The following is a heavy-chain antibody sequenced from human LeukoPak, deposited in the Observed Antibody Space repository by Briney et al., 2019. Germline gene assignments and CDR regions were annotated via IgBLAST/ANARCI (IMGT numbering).Heavy chain of an antibody. V-gene: IGHV3-64*01. CDR2: ITTNGGRT. CDR3: ARGRLVVTALDY. Sequence: PGGSLRLSCAASGFTFSSYTMRWVRQAPGKGLEYVSAITTNGGRTYYANSFKGRFTISRDNSKSTLYLQMGSLRTEDMAVYYCARGRLVVTALDYWGQGTLVTVSS. CDR1: GFTFSSYT. J-gene: IGHJ4*02. D-gene: IGHD2-21*02.